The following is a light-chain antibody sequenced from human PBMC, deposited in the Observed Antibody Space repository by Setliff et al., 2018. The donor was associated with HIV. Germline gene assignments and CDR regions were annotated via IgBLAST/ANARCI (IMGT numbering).Light chain of an antibody. CDR2: EFS. CDR3: ISYADSSSLYV. V-gene: IGLV2-14*01. Sequence: QSALAQPASVSGSPGQSITISCTGTSSDIGGYDYVSWYQQHPDTAPKVIIYEFSNLPTGVSNPFSGSKSGNPASLTISGLLAEDEADYYCISYADSSSLYVFGSGTKVTVL. J-gene: IGLJ1*01. CDR1: SSDIGGYDY.